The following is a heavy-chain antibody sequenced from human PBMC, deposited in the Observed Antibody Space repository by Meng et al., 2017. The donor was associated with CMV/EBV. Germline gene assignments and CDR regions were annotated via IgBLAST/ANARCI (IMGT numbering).Heavy chain of an antibody. Sequence: SVKVSCKASGGTFSSYAISWVRQAPGQGLEWMGGIIPILGIANYAQKFQGRVTITADKSTSTAYMELSSLRSEDTAVYYCARFVASGSPRPYYYYYYGMDVWGQGTTVTVSS. CDR2: IIPILGIA. CDR1: GGTFSSYA. J-gene: IGHJ6*02. D-gene: IGHD1-26*01. CDR3: ARFVASGSPRPYYYYYYGMDV. V-gene: IGHV1-69*10.